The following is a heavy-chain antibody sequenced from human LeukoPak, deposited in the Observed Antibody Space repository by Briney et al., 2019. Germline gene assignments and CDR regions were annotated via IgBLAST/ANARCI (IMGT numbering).Heavy chain of an antibody. Sequence: GGSLRLSCAASGFSFRDFWMTWVRQAPGKGLEWVANINQGGSVKYYVDSVKGRFTISRDDAKSSLYVLMNSLRDEDTAVYYCARFGYSGWNLEYWGQGTLVSVSS. CDR3: ARFGYSGWNLEY. CDR2: INQGGSVK. V-gene: IGHV3-7*01. D-gene: IGHD5-12*01. J-gene: IGHJ4*02. CDR1: GFSFRDFW.